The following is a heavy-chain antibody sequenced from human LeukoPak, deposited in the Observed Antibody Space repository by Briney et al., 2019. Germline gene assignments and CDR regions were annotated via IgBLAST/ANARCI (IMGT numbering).Heavy chain of an antibody. CDR1: GYSFRDYA. Sequence: ASVKVSCKSSGYSFRDYAMHWVRQAPGQGLEWMGRIISNSGDTSYAQKFQGRVTMTRDTSISTAYMDLSGLTFDDTAVYYCARGGSGSGYLYYFDQWGQGTLVSVSS. D-gene: IGHD3-10*01. CDR3: ARGGSGSGYLYYFDQ. J-gene: IGHJ4*02. V-gene: IGHV1-2*06. CDR2: IISNSGDT.